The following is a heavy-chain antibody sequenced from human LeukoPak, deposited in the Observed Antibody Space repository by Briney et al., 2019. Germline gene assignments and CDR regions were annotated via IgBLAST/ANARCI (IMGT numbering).Heavy chain of an antibody. J-gene: IGHJ4*02. V-gene: IGHV3-11*04. CDR1: GFTFSDYY. Sequence: GGSLRLSCAASGFTFSDYYMSWIRQAPGKGLEWVSYISSSGSTIYYADSVKGRFTISRDNAKNSLYLQMNSLRAEDTAVYYCARDGRDYDSSGYYYAATYYFDYWGQGTLVTVSS. CDR3: ARDGRDYDSSGYYYAATYYFDY. D-gene: IGHD3-22*01. CDR2: ISSSGSTI.